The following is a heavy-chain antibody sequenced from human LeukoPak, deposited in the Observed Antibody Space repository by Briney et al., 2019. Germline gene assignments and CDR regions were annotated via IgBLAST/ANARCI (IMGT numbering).Heavy chain of an antibody. D-gene: IGHD2-21*02. V-gene: IGHV3-7*01. J-gene: IGHJ4*02. Sequence: PGGSLRLSCVASGFTFSDYWMNWVRQAPGKGLEWVANIDQDGSSKYYLDSVKGRFTISRDNAKNSLYLQINNLRAENTAVYFCARGDWAPFDYWGRGSLLTVSS. CDR3: ARGDWAPFDY. CDR2: IDQDGSSK. CDR1: GFTFSDYW.